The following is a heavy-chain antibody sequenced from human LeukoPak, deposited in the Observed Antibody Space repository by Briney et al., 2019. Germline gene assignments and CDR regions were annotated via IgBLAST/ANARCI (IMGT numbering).Heavy chain of an antibody. CDR1: GYSFTTFY. CDR3: ARAYSNFDS. J-gene: IGHJ4*02. CDR2: INPSGGST. V-gene: IGHV1-46*01. Sequence: ASVKVSCKASGYSFTTFYLNWVRQAPGQGLEWMGRINPSGGSTSYAQKFQGRVTMNRDTSTSTVYMELSSLRSEDTAVYYCARAYSNFDSWGQGTLVTVSS. D-gene: IGHD2-21*01.